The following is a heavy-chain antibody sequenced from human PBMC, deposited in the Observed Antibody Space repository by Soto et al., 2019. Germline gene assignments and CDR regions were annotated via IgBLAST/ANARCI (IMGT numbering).Heavy chain of an antibody. J-gene: IGHJ4*02. D-gene: IGHD3-16*01. Sequence: QVQLQESGPGLVKPSETLSLTCTVSGGSISSYYWSWIRQPAGQGLVWIGRIYTSGSTNYNPSLKSRGTMSLDTSKNQCSVKLSSVTAGDTAVYYCARVRLYDYVYFDYWGQGTLVTVSS. CDR1: GGSISSYY. CDR2: IYTSGST. CDR3: ARVRLYDYVYFDY. V-gene: IGHV4-4*07.